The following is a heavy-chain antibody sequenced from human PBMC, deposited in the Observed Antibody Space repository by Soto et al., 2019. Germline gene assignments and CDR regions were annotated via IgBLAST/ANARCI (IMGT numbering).Heavy chain of an antibody. CDR1: GYTFTRYD. CDR3: AREWGYCSGGSCYTDAFDI. J-gene: IGHJ3*02. D-gene: IGHD2-15*01. CDR2: MNPNSGNT. V-gene: IGHV1-8*01. Sequence: ALVKVFRKAVGYTFTRYDINWVRQATRQGLEWMGWMNPNSGNTGYAQKFQGRVTMTRNTSISTAYMELSSLRSEDTAVYYCAREWGYCSGGSCYTDAFDIWGQGTMVTVSS.